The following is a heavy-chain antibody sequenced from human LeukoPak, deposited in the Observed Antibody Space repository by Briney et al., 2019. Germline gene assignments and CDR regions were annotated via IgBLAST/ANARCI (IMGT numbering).Heavy chain of an antibody. CDR3: AKARGPYYDSSGWTH. J-gene: IGHJ4*02. V-gene: IGHV3-23*01. CDR1: GFTFNNFA. Sequence: GGSLRLSCAASGFTFNNFAMTWVRQAPGKGLEWVSTISGSGGGTYYADSVTGRFTISRDNSKNTLYLQMNSLRAEDTAVYYCAKARGPYYDSSGWTHWGQGTLVTVSS. CDR2: ISGSGGGT. D-gene: IGHD3-22*01.